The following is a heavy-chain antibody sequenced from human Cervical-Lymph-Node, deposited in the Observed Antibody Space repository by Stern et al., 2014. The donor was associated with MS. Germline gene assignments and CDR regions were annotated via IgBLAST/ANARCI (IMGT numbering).Heavy chain of an antibody. D-gene: IGHD1-26*01. V-gene: IGHV3-21*01. CDR3: ARASGSYIFDY. Sequence: EVQLVESEGGLVKPGGSLRLSCAASGFTFSSYNMNWVRQAPGKGLEWVSSISSSSGYIYYADSLKGRFTVSRDNAKNSLYLQMNSLRVEDTAVYYCARASGSYIFDYWGQGTLVTVSS. CDR2: ISSSSGYI. J-gene: IGHJ4*02. CDR1: GFTFSSYN.